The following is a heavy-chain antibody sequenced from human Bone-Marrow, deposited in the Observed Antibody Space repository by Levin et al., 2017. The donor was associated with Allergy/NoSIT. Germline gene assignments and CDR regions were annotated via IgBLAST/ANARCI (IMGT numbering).Heavy chain of an antibody. CDR3: ARTPRDYYDSSDY. J-gene: IGHJ4*02. CDR1: GYTFTGYY. Sequence: GESLKISCKASGYTFTGYYMHWVRQAPGQGLEWMGWINPNSGGTNYAQKFQGRVTMTRDTSISTAYMELSRLRSDDTAVYYCARTPRDYYDSSDYWGQGTLVTVSS. CDR2: INPNSGGT. D-gene: IGHD3-22*01. V-gene: IGHV1-2*02.